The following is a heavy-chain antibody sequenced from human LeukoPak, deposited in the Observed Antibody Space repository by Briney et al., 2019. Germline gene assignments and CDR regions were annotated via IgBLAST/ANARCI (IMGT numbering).Heavy chain of an antibody. Sequence: ESGPALVKPTQTLTLTCTFSGFSLSTSGMCVSWIRQPPGKALEWLALIYWDDDKYYSTSLKTRLTISKDTSKNQVVVTMTNMDPVDTATCCCARMQSAYDAFDIWGQGTMVTVSS. CDR3: ARMQSAYDAFDI. CDR1: GFSLSTSGMC. CDR2: IYWDDDK. V-gene: IGHV2-70*01. J-gene: IGHJ3*02. D-gene: IGHD3-3*01.